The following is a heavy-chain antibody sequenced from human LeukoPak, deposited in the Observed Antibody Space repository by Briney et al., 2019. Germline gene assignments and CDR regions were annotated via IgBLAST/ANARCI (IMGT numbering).Heavy chain of an antibody. Sequence: ASVKVSCKVSGYTLTELSMHWVRQAPGKGLEWMGGFDPEDGETIYGQKFQGRVTMTEDTSTDTAYMELSSLRSEDTAVYYCAPIRFGQYYYGMDVWGQGTTVTVSS. CDR2: FDPEDGET. J-gene: IGHJ6*02. CDR1: GYTLTELS. V-gene: IGHV1-24*01. D-gene: IGHD3-10*01. CDR3: APIRFGQYYYGMDV.